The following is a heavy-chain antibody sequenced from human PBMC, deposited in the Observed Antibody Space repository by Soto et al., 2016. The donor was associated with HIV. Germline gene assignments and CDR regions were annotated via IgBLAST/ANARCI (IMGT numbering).Heavy chain of an antibody. CDR1: GFTFSSYA. Sequence: EVQLLDSGGGLVEPGGSLRLSCAASGFTFSSYALSWVRQAPGKGLEWVSTISGSGVNTYYADSVKGRFTISRDSSKNTLYLQMNSLRAEDTAVYYCAKDPGALRPSTVTRYFQHWGQGTLVTVSS. V-gene: IGHV3-23*01. D-gene: IGHD4-17*01. CDR3: AKDPGALRPSTVTRYFQH. CDR2: ISGSGVNT. J-gene: IGHJ1*01.